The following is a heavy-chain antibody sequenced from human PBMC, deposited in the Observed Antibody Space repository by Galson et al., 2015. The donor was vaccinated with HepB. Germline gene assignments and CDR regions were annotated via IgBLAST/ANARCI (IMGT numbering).Heavy chain of an antibody. D-gene: IGHD6-13*01. CDR1: GFTFSSYA. J-gene: IGHJ4*02. CDR2: ISSNGGST. Sequence: SLRLSCAASGFTFSSYAMHWVRQAPGKGLEYVSAISSNGGSTYYADSVKGRFTISRDNSKNTLYLQMSSLRAEDTAVYYCVKDFIAAAGTGFDYWGQGTLVTVSS. CDR3: VKDFIAAAGTGFDY. V-gene: IGHV3-64D*06.